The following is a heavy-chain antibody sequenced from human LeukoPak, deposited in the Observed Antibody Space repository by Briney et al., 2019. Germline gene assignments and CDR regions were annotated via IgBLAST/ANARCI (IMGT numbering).Heavy chain of an antibody. V-gene: IGHV1-46*01. J-gene: IGHJ4*02. CDR3: ARDPDWTASTNGY. Sequence: ASVKVSCKASGYTFTCYYMHWVRQAPGQGLEWMGIINPSGGSTSYAQKLQGRVTMTTDTSTSTAYMELRSLRSDDTAVYYCARDPDWTASTNGYWGQGTLVTVSS. CDR2: INPSGGST. D-gene: IGHD2-8*01. CDR1: GYTFTCYY.